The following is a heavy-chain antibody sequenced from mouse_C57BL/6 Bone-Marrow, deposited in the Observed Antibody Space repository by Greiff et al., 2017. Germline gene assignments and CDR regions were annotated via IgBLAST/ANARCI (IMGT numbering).Heavy chain of an antibody. D-gene: IGHD2-13*01. CDR2: IHPGSGGT. V-gene: IGHV1-55*01. CDR3: ARRVWVDYYHAMDY. CDR1: GYTFTSYW. J-gene: IGHJ4*01. Sequence: QVQLQQPGAELVKPGASVKMSCKASGYTFTSYWMTWVKQRPGRGLEWIGGIHPGSGGTNNNEKFKSKATLTVDKSSSTAYMKLSSLTSEDSAVYYCARRVWVDYYHAMDYWGQGTSVTVSS.